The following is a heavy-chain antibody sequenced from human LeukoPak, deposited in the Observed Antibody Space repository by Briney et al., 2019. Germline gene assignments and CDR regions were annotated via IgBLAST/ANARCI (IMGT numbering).Heavy chain of an antibody. CDR2: INWNGGST. CDR3: AELGITMIGGV. V-gene: IGHV3-20*04. J-gene: IGHJ6*04. Sequence: PGGSLRLSCAASGFTFDDYGMSWVRKAPGKGLKWVSGINWNGGSTGYADSVKGRFTISRDNAKNSLYLQMNSLRAEDTAVYYCAELGITMIGGVWGKGTTVTISS. CDR1: GFTFDDYG. D-gene: IGHD3-10*02.